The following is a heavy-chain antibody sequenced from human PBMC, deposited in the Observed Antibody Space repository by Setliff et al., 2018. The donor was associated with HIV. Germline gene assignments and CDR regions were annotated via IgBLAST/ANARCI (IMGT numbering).Heavy chain of an antibody. J-gene: IGHJ4*02. CDR1: GGSISNSDFY. Sequence: SETLSLTCTVSGGSISNSDFYWGWIRQSPGKGLEWIGSIYYRGATYYNPTLQSRVTISADTSKNQFYLKLTSVTAAGTAIYYCARPYDSLYGWGQGVLVTVSS. CDR3: ARPYDSLYG. CDR2: IYYRGAT. V-gene: IGHV4-39*01. D-gene: IGHD3-22*01.